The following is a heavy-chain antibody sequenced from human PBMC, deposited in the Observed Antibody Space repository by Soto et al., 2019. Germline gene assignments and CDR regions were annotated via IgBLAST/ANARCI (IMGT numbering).Heavy chain of an antibody. CDR2: IYYSGST. D-gene: IGHD4-4*01. J-gene: IGHJ5*02. Sequence: KPSETLSLTCTVSGGSISSGGYYWSWIRQHPGKGLEWIGYIYYSGSTYYNPSLKSRVTISVDTSKNQFSLKLSSVTAADTAVYYCARDGLQYHNWFDPWGQGTLGTVS. CDR1: GGSISSGGYY. CDR3: ARDGLQYHNWFDP. V-gene: IGHV4-31*03.